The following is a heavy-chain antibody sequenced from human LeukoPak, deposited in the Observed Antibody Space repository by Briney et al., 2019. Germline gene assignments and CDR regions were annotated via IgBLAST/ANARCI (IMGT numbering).Heavy chain of an antibody. CDR2: IYHSGSA. V-gene: IGHV4-30-2*06. CDR1: GGSLSSGDYS. J-gene: IGHJ4*02. CDR3: ARGVSGSYYADS. Sequence: SETLSLTCTVSGGSLSSGDYSWTWIRQSPGKGLEWIGYIYHSGSAYYKPSLKSRVTISEDGSRNQFSLKMTSVTAADTAVYYCARGVSGSYYADSWGQGTLVTVSS. D-gene: IGHD3-10*01.